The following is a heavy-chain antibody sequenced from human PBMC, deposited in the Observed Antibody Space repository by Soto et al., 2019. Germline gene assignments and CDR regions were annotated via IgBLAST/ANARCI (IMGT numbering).Heavy chain of an antibody. CDR1: GFSLSTSGMR. V-gene: IGHV2-70*04. J-gene: IGHJ5*02. CDR3: ARIQAGGLAFWFDP. CDR2: IDRDDDK. D-gene: IGHD3-9*01. Sequence: SGPTLVNPTQTLTLTCTFSGFSLSTSGMRVSWIRQPPGKALEWLARIDRDDDKFYSTSLKTRLTISKDTSKNQVVLTMTNMDPVDTATYYCARIQAGGLAFWFDPWGQGTLVTVSS.